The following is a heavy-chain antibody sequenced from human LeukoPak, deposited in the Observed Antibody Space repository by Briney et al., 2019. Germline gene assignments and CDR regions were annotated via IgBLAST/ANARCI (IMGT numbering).Heavy chain of an antibody. Sequence: PSETLSLTCTVSGDSISRYYWSCIRQPPGKGLEWIGYIYYSGNTNYNPSLKSRVTISVDTSKNQFSLKLSSVTAADTAVYYCARDWELGILDYWGQGTLVTVSS. CDR1: GDSISRYY. J-gene: IGHJ4*02. D-gene: IGHD7-27*01. CDR3: ARDWELGILDY. V-gene: IGHV4-59*01. CDR2: IYYSGNT.